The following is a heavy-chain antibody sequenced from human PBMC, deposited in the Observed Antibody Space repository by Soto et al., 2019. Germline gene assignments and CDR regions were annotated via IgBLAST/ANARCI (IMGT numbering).Heavy chain of an antibody. CDR3: ARSKGSSTSVEIYYYYYYDMDV. V-gene: IGHV1-69*01. CDR1: GGTFSSYA. CDR2: FIPISGTA. J-gene: IGHJ6*02. Sequence: QVQLVQSGAGVKNPGSSVKVSCKASGGTFSSYAISWGRQAPVQGLEWMGRFIPISGTANYAQKFQGRVTITADESTSTAYTELSSLRSEDTAVYYCARSKGSSTSVEIYYYYYYDMDVWGQGTTVTVSS. D-gene: IGHD2-2*01.